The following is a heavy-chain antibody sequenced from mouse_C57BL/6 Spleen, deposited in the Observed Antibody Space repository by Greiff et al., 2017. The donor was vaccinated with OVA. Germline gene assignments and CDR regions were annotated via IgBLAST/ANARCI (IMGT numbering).Heavy chain of an antibody. J-gene: IGHJ1*03. CDR1: GYTFTSYW. Sequence: QVQLQQPGAELVMPGASVKLSCKASGYTFTSYWMHWVKQRPGQGLEWIGEIDPSDSYTNYNQKFKGKSTLTVDKSSSTAYMQLSSLTSEDSAVYYCARSTVKWYVDVWGTGTTVTVSS. D-gene: IGHD1-3*01. CDR2: IDPSDSYT. V-gene: IGHV1-69*01. CDR3: ARSTVKWYVDV.